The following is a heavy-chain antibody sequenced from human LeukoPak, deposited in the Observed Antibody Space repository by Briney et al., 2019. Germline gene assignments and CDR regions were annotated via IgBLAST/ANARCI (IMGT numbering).Heavy chain of an antibody. D-gene: IGHD3-10*01. V-gene: IGHV4-38-2*01. CDR3: ARYGHWFDP. CDR1: GYSISSGYY. Sequence: PSKTLSLTCAVSGYSISSGYYGGGSRQSPGEGVEYIGSVQDSADTYYNPSLKSRVTMSIDTSKNQFSLKLNSVTAADTAVYYCARYGHWFDPWGQGTLVTVSS. J-gene: IGHJ5*02. CDR2: VQDSADT.